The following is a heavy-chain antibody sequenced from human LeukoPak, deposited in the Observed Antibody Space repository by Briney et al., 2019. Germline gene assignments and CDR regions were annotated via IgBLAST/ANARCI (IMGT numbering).Heavy chain of an antibody. V-gene: IGHV3-30*04. D-gene: IGHD1-26*01. CDR2: ISYVARET. Sequence: PGRSLRLSCAASGFTFSSFAMHWVRQAPGKGLEWVAFISYVARETYYADSVKGRFTISRDNSKDMVYLQMNSLTTADTAVYYCARSYSLPEYWGQGTLVTVSS. CDR3: ARSYSLPEY. J-gene: IGHJ4*02. CDR1: GFTFSSFA.